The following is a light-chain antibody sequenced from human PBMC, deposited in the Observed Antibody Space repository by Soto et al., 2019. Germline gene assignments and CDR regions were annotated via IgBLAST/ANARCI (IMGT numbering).Light chain of an antibody. CDR2: DAS. J-gene: IGKJ2*01. Sequence: EIVLTQSPATLSLSPGERATLSCGASQSVRSSYLAWYQQKPGLAPRLLIYDASSMATGIPDRFSGSGSGTDFTLTISRLEPEDFAVYYCQQYGSSPYTFGQGTKLEIK. V-gene: IGKV3D-20*01. CDR1: QSVRSSY. CDR3: QQYGSSPYT.